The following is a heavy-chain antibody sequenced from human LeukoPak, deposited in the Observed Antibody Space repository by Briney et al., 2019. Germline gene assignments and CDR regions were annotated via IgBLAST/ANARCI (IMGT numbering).Heavy chain of an antibody. Sequence: PGGSLRLSCAASGFTFGSYSMNWVRQAPGKGLEWVSYISSSSSIYYADSVKGRFTISRDNAKNSLYLQMNSLRDEDTAVYYCARLDTSMVEDYWGQGTLVTVSS. D-gene: IGHD5-18*01. J-gene: IGHJ4*02. CDR3: ARLDTSMVEDY. V-gene: IGHV3-48*02. CDR1: GFTFGSYS. CDR2: ISSSSSI.